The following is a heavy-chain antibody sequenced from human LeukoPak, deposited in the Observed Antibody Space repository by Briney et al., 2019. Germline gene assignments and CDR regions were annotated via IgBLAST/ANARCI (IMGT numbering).Heavy chain of an antibody. CDR1: GITFTSSA. J-gene: IGHJ3*02. Sequence: SVKVSCKASGITFTSSAMQWVRQARGQRLEWIGWIVVGSGNTNYAQKFQERVTITRDMSTSTAYMELSSLRSEDTAVYYCAAAGRVLSNAFEIWGQGTRVTVSS. V-gene: IGHV1-58*02. CDR2: IVVGSGNT. D-gene: IGHD6-6*01. CDR3: AAAGRVLSNAFEI.